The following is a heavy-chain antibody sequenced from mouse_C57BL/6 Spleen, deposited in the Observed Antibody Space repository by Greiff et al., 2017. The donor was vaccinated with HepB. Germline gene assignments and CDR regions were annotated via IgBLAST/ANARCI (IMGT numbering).Heavy chain of an antibody. D-gene: IGHD2-2*01. CDR1: GFTFSDYG. CDR3: AREGDDLDD. V-gene: IGHV5-17*01. Sequence: EVQGVESGGGLVKPGGSLKLSCAASGFTFSDYGMHWVRQAPEKGLEWVAYISSGSSTIYYADTVKGRFTISRDNAKNTLFLQMTSLRSEDTAMYYCAREGDDLDDWGQGTTLTVSS. J-gene: IGHJ2*01. CDR2: ISSGSSTI.